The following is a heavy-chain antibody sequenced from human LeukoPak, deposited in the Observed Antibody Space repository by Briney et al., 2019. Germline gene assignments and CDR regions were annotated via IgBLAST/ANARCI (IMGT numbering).Heavy chain of an antibody. CDR3: ARTIPDWVTKLDAFDI. D-gene: IGHD3-9*01. J-gene: IGHJ3*02. CDR2: ISWNSGSI. Sequence: HPGRSLRLSCAASGFTFDDYAMHWVRQAPGKGLEWVSGISWNSGSIGYADSVKGRFTISRDNAKNSLYLQMNSLRAEDTAVYYCARTIPDWVTKLDAFDIWGQGTMVTVSS. CDR1: GFTFDDYA. V-gene: IGHV3-9*01.